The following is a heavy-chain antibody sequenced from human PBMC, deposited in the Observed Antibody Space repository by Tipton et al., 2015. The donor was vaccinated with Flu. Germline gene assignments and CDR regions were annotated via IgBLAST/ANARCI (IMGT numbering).Heavy chain of an antibody. Sequence: SLRLSCVASGITFTNSAMTWVRQTPGKGLEWVAVISFGSGTSYYADSMRGRFTISRDNSKNMLYLQMNSLRAEDTAVYYCASHTWGQSFDYWGQGTLVTVSS. V-gene: IGHV3-23*01. CDR1: GITFTNSA. J-gene: IGHJ4*02. D-gene: IGHD7-27*01. CDR2: ISFGSGTS. CDR3: ASHTWGQSFDY.